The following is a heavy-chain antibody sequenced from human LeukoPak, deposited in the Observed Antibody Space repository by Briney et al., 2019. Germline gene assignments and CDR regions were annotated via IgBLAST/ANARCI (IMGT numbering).Heavy chain of an antibody. V-gene: IGHV3-9*01. CDR3: TKDGHINWGGSDY. Sequence: PGRSLRLSCAASGFTFDDYAMHWVRQAPGKGLEWVSGINWNSGNIGYADSVKGRFTISRDNAKNSLYLQMNSLRAEDTALYYCTKDGHINWGGSDYWGQGTLVTVSS. CDR1: GFTFDDYA. CDR2: INWNSGNI. J-gene: IGHJ4*02. D-gene: IGHD7-27*01.